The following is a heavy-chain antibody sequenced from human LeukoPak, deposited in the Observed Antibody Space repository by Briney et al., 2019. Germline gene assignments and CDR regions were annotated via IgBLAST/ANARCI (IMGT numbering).Heavy chain of an antibody. V-gene: IGHV3-21*01. J-gene: IGHJ4*02. CDR1: GFTFSSYT. CDR2: ISRSGDYI. Sequence: GGSLRLSCAASGFTFSSYTMTWVRQAPGKGLEWVSSISRSGDYILYADSVRGRFTTSRDNAKNSLYLQMTSLRAEDTAVYYCAKDRLVGGSDRHPLDYRGQGTLVTVSS. CDR3: AKDRLVGGSDRHPLDY. D-gene: IGHD1-26*01.